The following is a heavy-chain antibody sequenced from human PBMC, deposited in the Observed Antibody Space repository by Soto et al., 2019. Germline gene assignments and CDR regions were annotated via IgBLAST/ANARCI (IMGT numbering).Heavy chain of an antibody. CDR3: AKSLAVAAGWFVP. Sequence: QAQLVESGGGVVQPGTSLRLSGAASGFTFNTYGMHWVREAPGKGLEWVAFISYDGSNEYYADSVKGRFTISRDNSKNTVFLQMNSLRGEDTAVYYCAKSLAVAAGWFVPWGQGALVTVSS. V-gene: IGHV3-30*18. CDR1: GFTFNTYG. J-gene: IGHJ5*02. D-gene: IGHD6-19*01. CDR2: ISYDGSNE.